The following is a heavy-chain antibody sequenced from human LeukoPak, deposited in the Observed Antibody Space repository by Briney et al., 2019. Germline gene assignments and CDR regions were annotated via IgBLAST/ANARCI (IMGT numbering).Heavy chain of an antibody. CDR3: VKGELLWFGELEVFDY. D-gene: IGHD3-10*01. CDR1: GFTFSSYA. J-gene: IGHJ4*02. V-gene: IGHV3-64D*08. CDR2: ISSNGGST. Sequence: GGSLRLSCSASGFTFSSYAVHWVRQAPGKGLEYVSAISSNGGSTYYAGSVKGRFTISRDNPKNTLYLQMSSLRAEDTAVYYCVKGELLWFGELEVFDYWGQGTLVTVSS.